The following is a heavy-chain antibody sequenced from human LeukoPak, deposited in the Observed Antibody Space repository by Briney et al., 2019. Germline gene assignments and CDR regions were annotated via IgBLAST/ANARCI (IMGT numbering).Heavy chain of an antibody. Sequence: ASVKVSCKASGYTFTGYCMHWVRQAPGQGLEWMGWINPNSGGTNYAQKFQGRVTMTRDTSISTAYMELSRLRSDDTAVYYCARVGCGSTSCFARPFDYWGQGTLVTVSS. J-gene: IGHJ4*02. CDR3: ARVGCGSTSCFARPFDY. CDR2: INPNSGGT. D-gene: IGHD2-2*01. CDR1: GYTFTGYC. V-gene: IGHV1-2*02.